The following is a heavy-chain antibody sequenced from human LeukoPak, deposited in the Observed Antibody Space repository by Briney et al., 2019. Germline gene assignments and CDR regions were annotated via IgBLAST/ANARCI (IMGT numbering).Heavy chain of an antibody. Sequence: SETLSLTCAVYGGSFSGYYWSWIRQPPGKGLEWIGEINHSGSTNYNPSLKSRVTISVDTSKNQFSLKLSSVTAADTAVSYCARGPGRIVAGFDYWGQGTLVTVSS. CDR3: ARGPGRIVAGFDY. J-gene: IGHJ4*02. CDR1: GGSFSGYY. CDR2: INHSGST. D-gene: IGHD3-16*02. V-gene: IGHV4-34*01.